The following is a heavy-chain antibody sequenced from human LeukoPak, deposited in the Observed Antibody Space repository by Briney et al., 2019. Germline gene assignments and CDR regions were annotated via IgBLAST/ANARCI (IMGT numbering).Heavy chain of an antibody. J-gene: IGHJ6*02. CDR3: ARSLSFGSVYYGMDV. D-gene: IGHD2-15*01. V-gene: IGHV1-46*01. Sequence: ASVKVSCKASGYTFTSYYMHWVRQAPGQGLEWMGIINPSGGSTSYAQKFQGRVTMTRDTSTSTVYMELSSLRSGDTAVYYCARSLSFGSVYYGMDVWGQGTTVTVSS. CDR2: INPSGGST. CDR1: GYTFTSYY.